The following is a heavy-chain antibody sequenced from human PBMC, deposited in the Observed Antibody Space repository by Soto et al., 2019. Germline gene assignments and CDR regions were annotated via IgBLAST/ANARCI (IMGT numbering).Heavy chain of an antibody. D-gene: IGHD3-16*02. V-gene: IGHV1-2*04. CDR1: GYTFTGYC. J-gene: IGHJ3*02. CDR3: ARDRSEGYDYVWGSYRPAAFDI. Sequence: ASVKVSCKASGYTFTGYCMHWVRQAPGQGLEWMGWINPNSGGTNYAQKFQGWVTMTRDTSISTAYMELSRLRSDDTAVYYCARDRSEGYDYVWGSYRPAAFDIWGQGTMVTVSS. CDR2: INPNSGGT.